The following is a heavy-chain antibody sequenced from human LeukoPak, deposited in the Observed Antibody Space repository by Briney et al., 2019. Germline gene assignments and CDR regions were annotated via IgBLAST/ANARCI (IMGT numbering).Heavy chain of an antibody. Sequence: GRSLRLSCAASGFTYSSYGMHWVRQAPGKGLEWVAGISYDGSNKYYADSVKGRFTISRDNSKNTLYLQMNSLRAEDTAVYYCAKLGMAAAGALDYWGQGTLVTVSS. V-gene: IGHV3-30*18. D-gene: IGHD6-13*01. CDR3: AKLGMAAAGALDY. CDR2: ISYDGSNK. CDR1: GFTYSSYG. J-gene: IGHJ4*02.